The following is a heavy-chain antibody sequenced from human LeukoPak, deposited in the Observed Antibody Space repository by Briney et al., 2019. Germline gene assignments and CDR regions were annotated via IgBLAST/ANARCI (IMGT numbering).Heavy chain of an antibody. Sequence: PSETLSLTCTVSGGSISSAYYFWGWIRQPPGKGLEWIGSIYYSGDTHYNPSLKSRVTISVDTSKNQFSLKLSSVTAADTALFYCARRLRYNYGMDVWGQGTTVTVSS. D-gene: IGHD3-9*01. V-gene: IGHV4-39*01. CDR2: IYYSGDT. CDR1: GGSISSAYYF. CDR3: ARRLRYNYGMDV. J-gene: IGHJ6*02.